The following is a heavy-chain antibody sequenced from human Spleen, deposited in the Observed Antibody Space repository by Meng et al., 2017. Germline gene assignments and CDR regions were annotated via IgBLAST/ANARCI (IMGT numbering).Heavy chain of an antibody. CDR2: IYHSGST. D-gene: IGHD1-14*01. CDR1: GYSISSGYY. J-gene: IGHJ4*02. Sequence: SETLSLTCTVSGYSISSGYYWGWIQQPPGKGLEWIGSIYHSGSTYYNPSLKSRVTISVDTSKNQFSLKVNSVTAADTAVYYCARDAVGIPAPDYWGQGTLVTVSS. V-gene: IGHV4-38-2*02. CDR3: ARDAVGIPAPDY.